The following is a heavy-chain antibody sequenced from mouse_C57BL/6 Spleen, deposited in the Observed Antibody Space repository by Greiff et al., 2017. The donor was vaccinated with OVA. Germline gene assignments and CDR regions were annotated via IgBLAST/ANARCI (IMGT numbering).Heavy chain of an antibody. Sequence: QVHVKQSGAELVRPGASVTLSCKASGYTFTDYEMHWVKQTPVHGLEWIGAIDPETGGTAYNQKFKGKAILTADKSSSTAYMELRSLTSEDSAVYYCTRLYYYGSSYYFDYWGQGTTLTVSS. V-gene: IGHV1-15*01. CDR2: IDPETGGT. CDR1: GYTFTDYE. J-gene: IGHJ2*01. CDR3: TRLYYYGSSYYFDY. D-gene: IGHD1-1*01.